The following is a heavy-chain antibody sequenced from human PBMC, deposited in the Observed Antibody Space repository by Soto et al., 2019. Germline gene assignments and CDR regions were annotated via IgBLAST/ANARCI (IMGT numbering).Heavy chain of an antibody. D-gene: IGHD3-22*01. V-gene: IGHV3-23*01. CDR2: ISGSGGST. Sequence: GGSLSLSCAASGFTFSSYAMSWVRQAPGKGLEWVSAISGSGGSTYYADSVKGRFTISRDNSKNTLYLQMNSLRAEDTAVYYCAKDIQYYYDSSGYYPEAAFDIWGQGTMVTVSS. J-gene: IGHJ3*02. CDR3: AKDIQYYYDSSGYYPEAAFDI. CDR1: GFTFSSYA.